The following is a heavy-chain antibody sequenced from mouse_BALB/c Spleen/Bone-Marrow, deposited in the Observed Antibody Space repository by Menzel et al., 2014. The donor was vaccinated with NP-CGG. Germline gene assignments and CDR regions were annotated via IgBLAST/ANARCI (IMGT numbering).Heavy chain of an antibody. Sequence: VQLQQPGAELVKPGASVKLSCTASGFNIKDTYMHWVKQRPEQGLEWIGRIDPANGNTKYDPKFQGKATITADTSSNTAYLQLSRLTSEDTAVYYCANYYYGSSLFAYWGQGTLVTVSA. J-gene: IGHJ3*01. CDR3: ANYYYGSSLFAY. CDR2: IDPANGNT. V-gene: IGHV14-3*02. CDR1: GFNIKDTY. D-gene: IGHD1-1*01.